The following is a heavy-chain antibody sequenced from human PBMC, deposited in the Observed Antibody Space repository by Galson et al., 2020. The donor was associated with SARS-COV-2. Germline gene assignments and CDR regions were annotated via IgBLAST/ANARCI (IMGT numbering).Heavy chain of an antibody. CDR1: TFTFEHYA. CDR2: INWNSGRI. Sequence: GGSLRLSCAASTFTFEHYAMHWVRQAPGKGLEWVSGINWNSGRIGYADSVKGRFTISRDNANNSLYLQMNSLRAEDTALYYCVNDIGDYYDTSGYYGAFDLWGQGTLVTVS. J-gene: IGHJ3*01. V-gene: IGHV3-9*01. D-gene: IGHD3-22*01. CDR3: VNDIGDYYDTSGYYGAFDL.